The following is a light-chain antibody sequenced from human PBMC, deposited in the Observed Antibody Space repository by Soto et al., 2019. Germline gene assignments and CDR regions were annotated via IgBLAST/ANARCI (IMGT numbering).Light chain of an antibody. V-gene: IGLV3-25*03. CDR3: QSAHSSGTYVV. CDR1: ALPKQY. CDR2: KDS. J-gene: IGLJ2*01. Sequence: SSELTQPPSMSVSPGQTARITCSGDALPKQYAYWYQKKPGQAPVLVIYKDSERPSGIPERFSGSSSGTTVTLTISGVQAEDEADYYCQSAHSSGTYVVFGGGTKVTVL.